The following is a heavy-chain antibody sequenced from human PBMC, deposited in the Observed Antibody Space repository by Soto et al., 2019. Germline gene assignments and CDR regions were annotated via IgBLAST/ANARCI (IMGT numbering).Heavy chain of an antibody. D-gene: IGHD2-15*01. V-gene: IGHV3-66*01. CDR2: IYSGGST. CDR3: ARAPRYSSGGSCPIDAFDA. J-gene: IGHJ3*01. Sequence: EVQLVESGGGLVQPGGSLRLSCAASGFTVSSDYMSWVRQAPGKGLQWVSVIYSGGSTYYADSVKGRFTISRDNSKNTLFLQMNNLRAEDTAVYYCARAPRYSSGGSCPIDAFDAWGQGTMVTVSS. CDR1: GFTVSSDY.